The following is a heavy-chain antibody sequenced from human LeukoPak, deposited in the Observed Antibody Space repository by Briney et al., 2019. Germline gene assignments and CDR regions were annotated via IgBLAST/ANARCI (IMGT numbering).Heavy chain of an antibody. CDR2: ISSSSSTI. CDR1: GFTFSSYG. Sequence: GGSLRLSCAASGFTFSSYGMSWVRQAPGKGLEWVSYISSSSSTIYYADSVKGRFTISRDNAKNSLYLQMNSLRAEDTAVYYCARDGYSGYDYVEDAHDYWGQGTLVTVSS. CDR3: ARDGYSGYDYVEDAHDY. V-gene: IGHV3-48*01. D-gene: IGHD5-12*01. J-gene: IGHJ4*02.